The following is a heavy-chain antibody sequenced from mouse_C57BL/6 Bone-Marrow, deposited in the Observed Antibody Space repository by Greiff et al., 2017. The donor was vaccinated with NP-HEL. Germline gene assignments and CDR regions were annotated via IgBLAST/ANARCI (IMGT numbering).Heavy chain of an antibody. Sequence: QVHVKQPGAELVKPGASVKMSCKASGYTFTSYWITWVKQRPGQGLEWIGDIYPGSGSTNYNEKFKSKATLTVDTSSSTAYMQLSSLTSEDSAVYYCASPLGDGYPWFAYWGQGTLVTVSA. CDR1: GYTFTSYW. V-gene: IGHV1-55*01. CDR2: IYPGSGST. D-gene: IGHD2-3*01. CDR3: ASPLGDGYPWFAY. J-gene: IGHJ3*01.